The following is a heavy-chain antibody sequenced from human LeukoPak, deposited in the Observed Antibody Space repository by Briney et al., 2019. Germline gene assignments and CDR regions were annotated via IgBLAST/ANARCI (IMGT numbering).Heavy chain of an antibody. CDR1: GYTLTELS. J-gene: IGHJ5*02. Sequence: GASVKVSCKVSGYTLTELSMHWARQAPGKGLEWMGGLDPEDGETIYAQKFQGRVTMTEDTSTDTAYMELSSLRSEDTAVYYCASAGGIAVAGTYWFDPWGQGTLVTVSS. CDR2: LDPEDGET. V-gene: IGHV1-24*01. CDR3: ASAGGIAVAGTYWFDP. D-gene: IGHD6-19*01.